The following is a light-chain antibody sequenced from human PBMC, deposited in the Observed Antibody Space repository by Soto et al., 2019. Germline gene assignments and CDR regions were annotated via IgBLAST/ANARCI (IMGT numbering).Light chain of an antibody. Sequence: QSVLTQPASVSGSPGQSITISCSGTSNDVGAYNFVSWYQQHPGRAPKLILYDVTSQPSNVSIRFSGSKSGNTASLSISGLRPEDEADYFCSSYTRTATRYVFGSGTKVTV. CDR3: SSYTRTATRYV. CDR2: DVT. CDR1: SNDVGAYNF. J-gene: IGLJ1*01. V-gene: IGLV2-14*03.